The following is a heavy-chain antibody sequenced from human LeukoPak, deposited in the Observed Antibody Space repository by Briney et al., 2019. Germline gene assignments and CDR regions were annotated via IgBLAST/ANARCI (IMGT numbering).Heavy chain of an antibody. CDR1: GGTFSSYA. V-gene: IGHV1-69*06. Sequence: ASVKVSCKASGGTFSSYAISWVRQAPGQGLEWMGGIIPIFGTANYAQKFQGRVTITADKSTSTAYMELRSLRSDDTAVYYCARDSVSYYYYYMDVWGKGTTVTVSS. CDR2: IIPIFGTA. J-gene: IGHJ6*03. CDR3: ARDSVSYYYYYMDV.